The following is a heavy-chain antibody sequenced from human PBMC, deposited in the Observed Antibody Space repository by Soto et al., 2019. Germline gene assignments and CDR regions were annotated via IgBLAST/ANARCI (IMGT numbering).Heavy chain of an antibody. D-gene: IGHD6-19*01. CDR3: ASSPNHSSCSNNGFDY. CDR2: IYYSGST. Sequence: SETLSLTCTVSGGSISSYYWSWIRQPPGKGLEWIGYIYYSGSTNYNPSLKSRVTISVDTSKNQFSLKLSSVTAADTAVYYCASSPNHSSCSNNGFDYWGQGTLVTVSS. CDR1: GGSISSYY. V-gene: IGHV4-59*01. J-gene: IGHJ4*02.